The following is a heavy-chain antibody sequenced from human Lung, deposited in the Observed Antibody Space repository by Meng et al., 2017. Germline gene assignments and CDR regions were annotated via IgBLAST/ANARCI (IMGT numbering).Heavy chain of an antibody. CDR3: AGFYYDSSGGGY. J-gene: IGHJ4*02. D-gene: IGHD3-22*01. Sequence: GRRWEGGGGVGKPRRSLRPSCGASGFTFSSYGMHWVRQAPGKGLEWVAVIWYDGSNKYYADSVKGRFTISRDNSKNTLYLQMNSLRAEDTAVYYCAGFYYDSSGGGYWGQGTLVTVSS. V-gene: IGHV3-33*01. CDR1: GFTFSSYG. CDR2: IWYDGSNK.